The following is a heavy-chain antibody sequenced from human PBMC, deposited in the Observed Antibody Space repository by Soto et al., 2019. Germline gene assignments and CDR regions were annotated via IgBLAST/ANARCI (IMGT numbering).Heavy chain of an antibody. CDR3: ARDSVEMPY. D-gene: IGHD2-15*01. CDR1: GFTFSSYG. V-gene: IGHV3-33*01. Sequence: QVQLVESGGGVVQRGRSLRLSCAASGFTFSSYGMHWVRQAPGKGLEWVAVIWYDGSNKYYADSVKGRFTISRDNSKNTLYLQMNSLRAVDTAVYYCARDSVEMPYWGQGTLVTVSS. CDR2: IWYDGSNK. J-gene: IGHJ4*02.